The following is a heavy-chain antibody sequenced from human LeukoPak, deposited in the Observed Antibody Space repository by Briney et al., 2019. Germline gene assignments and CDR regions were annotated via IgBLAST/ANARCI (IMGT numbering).Heavy chain of an antibody. CDR2: ISSSSSYI. D-gene: IGHD5-18*01. Sequence: GGSLRLSCAASGFTFSSYSMNWVRQAPGKGLEWVSSISSSSSYIYYADSVKGRFTISRDNAKNSLYLQMNSLRAEDTAVYYCARENPGGYSYGYFGYWGQGTLVTVSS. V-gene: IGHV3-21*01. J-gene: IGHJ4*02. CDR3: ARENPGGYSYGYFGY. CDR1: GFTFSSYS.